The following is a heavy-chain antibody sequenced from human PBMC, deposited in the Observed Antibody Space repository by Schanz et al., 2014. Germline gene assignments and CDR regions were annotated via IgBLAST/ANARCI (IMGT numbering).Heavy chain of an antibody. CDR2: INHSGGT. CDR1: GFTVSSDY. Sequence: VQLVESGGGLVQPGGSLRLSCAASGFTVSSDYMSWIRQPPGKGLEWIGEINHSGGTNYNPSLKSRVTMSVDTSKNQFSLRLSSVTAADTAVYYCARLEGCSGGSCYSLDLWGQGTLVTVSS. J-gene: IGHJ4*02. CDR3: ARLEGCSGGSCYSLDL. V-gene: IGHV4-34*01. D-gene: IGHD2-15*01.